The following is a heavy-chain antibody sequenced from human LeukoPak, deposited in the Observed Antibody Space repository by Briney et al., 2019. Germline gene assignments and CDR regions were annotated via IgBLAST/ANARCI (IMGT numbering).Heavy chain of an antibody. V-gene: IGHV1-2*02. D-gene: IGHD5-12*01. CDR2: INPNSGGT. CDR3: ARGLGANGYSGYGY. Sequence: GASVKASCKASGYTFTGYYMHWVRQAPGQGLEWMGWINPNSGGTNYAQKFQGRVTMTRDTSISTAYMELSRLRSDDTAVYYCARGLGANGYSGYGYWGQGTLVTVSS. CDR1: GYTFTGYY. J-gene: IGHJ4*02.